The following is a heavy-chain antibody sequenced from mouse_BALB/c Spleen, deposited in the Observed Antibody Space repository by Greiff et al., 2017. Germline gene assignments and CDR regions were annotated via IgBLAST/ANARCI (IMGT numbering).Heavy chain of an antibody. J-gene: IGHJ3*01. Sequence: EVKLMESGAELVRPGALVKLSCKASGFNIKDYYMHWVKQRPEQGLEWIGWIDPENGNTIYDPKFQGKASITADTSSNTAYLQLSSLTSEDTAVYYCASGRAWFAYWGQGTLVTVSA. V-gene: IGHV14-1*02. CDR2: IDPENGNT. CDR3: ASGRAWFAY. CDR1: GFNIKDYY.